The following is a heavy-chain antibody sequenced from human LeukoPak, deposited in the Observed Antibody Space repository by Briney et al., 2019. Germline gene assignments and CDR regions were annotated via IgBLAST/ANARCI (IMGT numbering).Heavy chain of an antibody. CDR1: GFTFDDYA. D-gene: IGHD3-10*01. CDR2: ISWNSGSI. Sequence: GGSLRLSCAASGFTFDDYAMHWVRQAPGKGLEWVPGISWNSGSIGYADSVKGRFTISRDNAKNSLYLQMNSLRAEDTALYYCAKGIWFGELLGPFDYWGQGTLVTVSS. J-gene: IGHJ4*02. V-gene: IGHV3-9*01. CDR3: AKGIWFGELLGPFDY.